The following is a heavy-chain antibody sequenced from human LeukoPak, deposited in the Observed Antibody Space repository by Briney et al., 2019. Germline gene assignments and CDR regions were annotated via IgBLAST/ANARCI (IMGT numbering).Heavy chain of an antibody. D-gene: IGHD3-10*01. Sequence: GGSLRLSCAASGFTFSSYSMNWVRQAPGQGLEWVSSISSSSSYIYYADSVKGRFTISRDNAKNSLYLQMNSLRDEDTAVYYCASSFRAVGYSDYFDFWGQGTLVTVSS. J-gene: IGHJ4*02. CDR2: ISSSSSYI. CDR3: ASSFRAVGYSDYFDF. V-gene: IGHV3-21*01. CDR1: GFTFSSYS.